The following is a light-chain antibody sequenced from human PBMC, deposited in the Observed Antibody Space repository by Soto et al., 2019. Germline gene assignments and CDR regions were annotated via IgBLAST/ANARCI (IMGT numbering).Light chain of an antibody. CDR1: QSLVYSDGDTY. CDR3: SQGSHWPGN. CDR2: KVS. V-gene: IGKV2-30*01. Sequence: VVMTQSPLSLPVTLGQPASISCRSSQSLVYSDGDTYLNWVHQRPGQPPKRLMYKVSNRDSGVPDRFRGSGSCTDFTLKISSVEAGDFWVYCCSQGSHWPGNFCGGTKVQIK. J-gene: IGKJ4*01.